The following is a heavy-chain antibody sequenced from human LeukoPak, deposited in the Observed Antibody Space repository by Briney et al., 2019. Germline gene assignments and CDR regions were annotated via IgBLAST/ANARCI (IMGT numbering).Heavy chain of an antibody. Sequence: SETLSLTCAIYGGSFSGYTWSWIRQPPGKGLEWIGEINHSGSTNYNPSLKSRVTISVDMSKNQFSLKLSSVTAADTAVYYCARCSRQGAFDIWGQGTMVTVSS. CDR3: ARCSRQGAFDI. V-gene: IGHV4-34*01. J-gene: IGHJ3*02. CDR1: GGSFSGYT. CDR2: INHSGST. D-gene: IGHD3-10*02.